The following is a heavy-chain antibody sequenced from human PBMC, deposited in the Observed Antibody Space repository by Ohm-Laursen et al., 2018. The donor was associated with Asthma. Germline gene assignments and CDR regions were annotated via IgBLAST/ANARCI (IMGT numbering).Heavy chain of an antibody. CDR3: ARFGRDYRSHGLDV. CDR1: GFTFRSYA. CDR2: IKEDGSET. V-gene: IGHV3-7*05. D-gene: IGHD4-11*01. Sequence: SLRLSYAASGFTFRSYAMHWVRQAPGKGPEWVAHIKEDGSETSYLDSLKGRITISRDNAKNSLYLQMNSLRAEDTAVYYCARFGRDYRSHGLDVWGQGTTVTVSS. J-gene: IGHJ6*02.